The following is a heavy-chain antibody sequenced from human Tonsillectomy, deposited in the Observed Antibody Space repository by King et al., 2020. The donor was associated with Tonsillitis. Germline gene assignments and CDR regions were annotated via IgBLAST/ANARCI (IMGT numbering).Heavy chain of an antibody. CDR3: ARNALWFGQLSLDY. V-gene: IGHV3-7*01. D-gene: IGHD3-10*01. Sequence: VQLVESGGGLVQPGGSLRLPCVASGFPFSSYWMTWVRQAPGKGLEWVANIKQDGSEKYYVDSVKGRSTISRDNAKNSLFLQMNSLRAEDTAVYYCARNALWFGQLSLDYWGQGTLVTVSS. CDR1: GFPFSSYW. CDR2: IKQDGSEK. J-gene: IGHJ4*02.